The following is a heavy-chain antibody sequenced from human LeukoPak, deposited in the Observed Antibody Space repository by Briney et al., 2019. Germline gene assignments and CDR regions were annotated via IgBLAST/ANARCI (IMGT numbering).Heavy chain of an antibody. J-gene: IGHJ4*02. CDR2: ISAYNGNT. V-gene: IGHV1-18*01. D-gene: IGHD3-22*01. CDR3: ARALVTYYYDSSGSPHDY. Sequence: GASVKVSCKASGYTFTSYGISWVRQAPGQGLEWMGWISAYNGNTNYAQKLQGRVTMTTDTSTSTAYMELRSLRSDDTAVYYCARALVTYYYDSSGSPHDYWGQGTLVTVSS. CDR1: GYTFTSYG.